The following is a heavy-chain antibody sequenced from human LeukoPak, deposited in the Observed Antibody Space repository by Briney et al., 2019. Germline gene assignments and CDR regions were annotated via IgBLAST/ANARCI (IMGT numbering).Heavy chain of an antibody. CDR1: GYTFTSYG. V-gene: IGHV1-18*01. CDR3: ATGYLGVVRVLGAFDI. CDR2: ISAYNGNT. D-gene: IGHD2-15*01. J-gene: IGHJ3*02. Sequence: ASVKVSCKASGYTFTSYGISWVRQAPGQGLEWMGWISAYNGNTNYAQKLQGRVTMTEDTSTDTAYMELSSLRSEDTAVYYCATGYLGVVRVLGAFDIWGQGTMVTVSS.